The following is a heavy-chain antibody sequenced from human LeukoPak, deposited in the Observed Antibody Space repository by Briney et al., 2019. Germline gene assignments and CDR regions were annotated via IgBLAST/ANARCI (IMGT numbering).Heavy chain of an antibody. J-gene: IGHJ4*02. Sequence: GGPLRLSCAASGFTFSSYGMHWVRQAPGKGLEWVAFIPSDGSKIYYADSVKGRFTISRDNSKNTVYLQMNSLRAEDTAVYYCVKDTRTKSQFDYWGQGTLVTVSS. CDR2: IPSDGSKI. D-gene: IGHD2-8*01. CDR3: VKDTRTKSQFDY. V-gene: IGHV3-30*02. CDR1: GFTFSSYG.